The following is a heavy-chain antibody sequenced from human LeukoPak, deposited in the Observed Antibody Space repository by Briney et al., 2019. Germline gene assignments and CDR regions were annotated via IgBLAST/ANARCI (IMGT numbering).Heavy chain of an antibody. Sequence: SETLSITCTVSGGSISTYAWSWIRQPPGKGLEWIGYIYYSGSTNYNPSLKSRVTISVDTSKSQFSLKLSSVTAADTAVYYCARTLTGPNWFDPWGQGTLVTVSS. CDR2: IYYSGST. D-gene: IGHD3-9*01. J-gene: IGHJ5*02. V-gene: IGHV4-59*08. CDR1: GGSISTYA. CDR3: ARTLTGPNWFDP.